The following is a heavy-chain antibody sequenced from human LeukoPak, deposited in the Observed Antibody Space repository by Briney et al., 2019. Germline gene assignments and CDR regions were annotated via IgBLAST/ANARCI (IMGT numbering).Heavy chain of an antibody. J-gene: IGHJ6*02. CDR3: ARTPRIAARLSPYAPYYYYGMDV. V-gene: IGHV4-34*01. CDR1: GGSFSGYY. D-gene: IGHD6-6*01. CDR2: INHSEST. Sequence: SETLSLTCAVYGGSFSGYYWSWIRQPPGKGLEWIGEINHSESTNYNPSLKSRVTISVDTSKNQFSLKLSSVTAADTAVYYCARTPRIAARLSPYAPYYYYGMDVWGQGTTVTVSS.